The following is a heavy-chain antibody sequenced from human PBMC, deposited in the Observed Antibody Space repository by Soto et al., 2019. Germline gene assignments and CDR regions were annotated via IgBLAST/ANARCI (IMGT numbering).Heavy chain of an antibody. Sequence: GGSLRLSCAASGFTFSSHAMSWVRQAPGKGLEWVSGISGNGGITSYADSVKGPFTISRDNSKNTLYLQMNSLRPEDTAVYYCAKDEGFYTRGGFQHWGQGTQVTVSS. V-gene: IGHV3-23*01. CDR1: GFTFSSHA. CDR3: AKDEGFYTRGGFQH. CDR2: ISGNGGIT. J-gene: IGHJ1*01. D-gene: IGHD3-16*01.